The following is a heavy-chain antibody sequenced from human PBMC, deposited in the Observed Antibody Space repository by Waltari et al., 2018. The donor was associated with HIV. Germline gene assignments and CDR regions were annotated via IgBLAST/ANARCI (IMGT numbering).Heavy chain of an antibody. CDR1: GFPFGNYT. J-gene: IGHJ4*02. CDR3: VRDSSGYYGHFDY. CDR2: ITSDGDTT. V-gene: IGHV3-64*01. Sequence: EVQLVESGGGLVQPGGSLRPSCAASGFPFGNYTMHWVRQAPGKGLEYLSAITSDGDTTYYVNSVKGRFTISRDNSKNTLYLQMGSLRAEDMAVFYCVRDSSGYYGHFDYWGQGTLVTVSS. D-gene: IGHD6-19*01.